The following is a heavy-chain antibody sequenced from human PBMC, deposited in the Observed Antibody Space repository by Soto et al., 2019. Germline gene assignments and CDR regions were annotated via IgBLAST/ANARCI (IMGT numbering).Heavy chain of an antibody. Sequence: ASVKVSCKASGYTFTGYYMHWVRQAPGQGLEWMGWINPNSGGTNYAQKFQGWVTMTRDTSVSTAYMELSRLRSDDTAVYYCARGYSSSLLFDYWGQGTLVTVSS. V-gene: IGHV1-2*04. CDR3: ARGYSSSLLFDY. J-gene: IGHJ4*02. CDR1: GYTFTGYY. D-gene: IGHD6-6*01. CDR2: INPNSGGT.